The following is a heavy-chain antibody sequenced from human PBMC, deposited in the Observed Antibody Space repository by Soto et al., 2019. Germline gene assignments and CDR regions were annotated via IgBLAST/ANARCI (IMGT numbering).Heavy chain of an antibody. V-gene: IGHV3-11*06. D-gene: IGHD1-1*01. J-gene: IGHJ6*02. CDR3: ARDRGTGTPEDYYYYGMDV. CDR2: ISGSSSYT. CDR1: GFTFSDYY. Sequence: QVQLVESGGGLVKPGGSLRLSCAASGFTFSDYYMSWVRQAPGKGLEWVSYISGSSSYTNYGDSVKGRFTISRDNAKKSPYLDMTSLRAEDTAVYYCARDRGTGTPEDYYYYGMDVWGQGTTVAVSS.